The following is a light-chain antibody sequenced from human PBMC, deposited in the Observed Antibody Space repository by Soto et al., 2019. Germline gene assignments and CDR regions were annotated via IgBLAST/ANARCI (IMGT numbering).Light chain of an antibody. CDR2: EVN. CDR1: SSDVGGYYY. CDR3: GSYANSNDLYV. J-gene: IGLJ1*01. Sequence: QSALTQPPSASGSPGQSVTISCTGTSSDVGGYYYVSWYQQHPGKAPKLIIHEVNKRPSGVPDRFSGSKSVNTASLPVSGLQAEDEADYFCGSYANSNDLYVFGTGTKVTVL. V-gene: IGLV2-8*01.